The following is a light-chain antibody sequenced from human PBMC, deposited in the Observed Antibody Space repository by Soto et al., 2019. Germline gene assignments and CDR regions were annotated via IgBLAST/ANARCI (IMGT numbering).Light chain of an antibody. J-gene: IGLJ2*01. CDR3: AAWDDSLNGPV. Sequence: SVLTQPPSASGTPGQRVTISCSGSSSNIGSNTVNWYQQLPGTAPKLLIYSYNQRPSGVPDRFSGSKSGTSASLAISGLQSEDEADYYCAAWDDSLNGPVFGGGTKVTVL. CDR1: SSNIGSNT. CDR2: SYN. V-gene: IGLV1-44*01.